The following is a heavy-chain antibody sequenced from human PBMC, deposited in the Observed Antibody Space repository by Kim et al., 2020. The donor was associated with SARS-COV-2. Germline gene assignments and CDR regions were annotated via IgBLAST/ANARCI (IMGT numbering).Heavy chain of an antibody. D-gene: IGHD2-15*01. Sequence: LKSRVTISVDTSKNQFSLKLSSVTAADTAVYYCARGQVTSGGSPLYYFDYWGQGTLVTVSS. V-gene: IGHV4-34*01. J-gene: IGHJ4*02. CDR3: ARGQVTSGGSPLYYFDY.